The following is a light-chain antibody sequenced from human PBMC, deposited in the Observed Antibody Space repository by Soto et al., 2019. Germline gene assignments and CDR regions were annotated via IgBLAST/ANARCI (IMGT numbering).Light chain of an antibody. CDR2: KAS. CDR1: QSISSW. V-gene: IGKV1-5*03. Sequence: DIPMTQSPSTLSASVGDRVTITCRASQSISSWLAWYQQKPGKAPKLLIYKASNLESGVPSRFSGSGSGTECTLSISSLQPDDFATYYCQQYDSFPRTFGQGTKVEIK. J-gene: IGKJ1*01. CDR3: QQYDSFPRT.